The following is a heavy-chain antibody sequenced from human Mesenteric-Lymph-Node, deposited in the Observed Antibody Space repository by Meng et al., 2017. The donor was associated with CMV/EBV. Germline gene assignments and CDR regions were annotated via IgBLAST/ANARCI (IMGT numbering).Heavy chain of an antibody. CDR2: ISSSRSYK. Sequence: GGSLRLSCAASGFAFSSYSMNWVRQAPGKGLEWVSSISSSRSYKYYADSVKGRFTISRDNAKNSLYLQMNSLRAEDTAVYYCARGGENYYLCDMDVWGQGTTVTVSS. J-gene: IGHJ6*02. CDR3: ARGGENYYLCDMDV. CDR1: GFAFSSYS. D-gene: IGHD3-10*01. V-gene: IGHV3-21*01.